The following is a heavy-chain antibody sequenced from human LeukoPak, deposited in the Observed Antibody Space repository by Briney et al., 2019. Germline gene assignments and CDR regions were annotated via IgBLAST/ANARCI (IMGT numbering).Heavy chain of an antibody. Sequence: GGSLRLSCAASGFTFSSYGLSWVRQAPGKGLEWVSLISGSGGSTYYADSVKGRFTVSKDNSQTTIYLQMNSLRAEDTALYYCARGPLNTFGVDAWGHGTTVTVSS. V-gene: IGHV3-23*01. J-gene: IGHJ6*02. CDR2: ISGSGGST. CDR1: GFTFSSYG. D-gene: IGHD1/OR15-1a*01. CDR3: ARGPLNTFGVDA.